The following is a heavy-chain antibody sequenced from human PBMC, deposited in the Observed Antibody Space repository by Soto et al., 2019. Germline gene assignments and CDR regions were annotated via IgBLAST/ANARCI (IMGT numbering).Heavy chain of an antibody. Sequence: AETLSLSCAASGLSFSDYYISWIRQAPGKGLEWIGENNHSGSTNYNPSHKSRVTMSVDTSKNQFSLKLSSVTAADTAVYYCARHGTSLAVRGFDPWGQGTLVTVSS. V-gene: IGHV4-34*01. J-gene: IGHJ5*02. CDR1: GLSFSDYY. CDR2: NNHSGST. D-gene: IGHD6-6*01. CDR3: ARHGTSLAVRGFDP.